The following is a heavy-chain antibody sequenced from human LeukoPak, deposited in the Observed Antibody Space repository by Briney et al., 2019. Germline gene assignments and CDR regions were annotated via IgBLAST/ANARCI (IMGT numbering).Heavy chain of an antibody. V-gene: IGHV3-48*03. Sequence: GGSLRLSCAASGFTFSSYEMNWVRQAPGTGLEWVSYISSSGSTTYYADSVKGRFTISRDNAKNSLYLQMSSLRAEDTALYYCARDAGERWTIDFDYWGQGTLVTVSS. J-gene: IGHJ4*02. D-gene: IGHD4-23*01. CDR1: GFTFSSYE. CDR2: ISSSGSTT. CDR3: ARDAGERWTIDFDY.